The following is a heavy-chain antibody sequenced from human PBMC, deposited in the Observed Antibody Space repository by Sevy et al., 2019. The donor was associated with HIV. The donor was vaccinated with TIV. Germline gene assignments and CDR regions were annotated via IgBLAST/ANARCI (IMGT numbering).Heavy chain of an antibody. Sequence: GGSLRLSCAASGFTVSSNYMSWVRQAAGKGLEWVSTIYSGGTTYYADSVKGRFTISRDSSKNTLYLQMTSLRAEDTAVYYGAKGRGTTSFFDYWGQGTLVTVSS. D-gene: IGHD1-1*01. V-gene: IGHV3-53*01. CDR2: IYSGGTT. CDR1: GFTVSSNY. J-gene: IGHJ4*02. CDR3: AKGRGTTSFFDY.